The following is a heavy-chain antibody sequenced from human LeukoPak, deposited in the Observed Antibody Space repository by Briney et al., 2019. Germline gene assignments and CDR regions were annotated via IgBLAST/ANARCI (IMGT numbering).Heavy chain of an antibody. CDR1: GFTFSSYE. D-gene: IGHD2-15*01. CDR3: ARNCGGGSCYGPYDAFYI. V-gene: IGHV3-48*03. J-gene: IGHJ3*02. CDR2: ISSSGSTI. Sequence: GGSLRLSCAASGFTFSSYEMNWVRQAPGKGLEWVSYISSSGSTIYYADSVKGRFTISRDNAKNSLYLQMNSLRAEDTAVYYCARNCGGGSCYGPYDAFYIWGQGAMCTVSS.